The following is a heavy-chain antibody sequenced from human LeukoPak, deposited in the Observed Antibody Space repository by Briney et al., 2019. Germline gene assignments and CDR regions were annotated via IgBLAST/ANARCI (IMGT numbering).Heavy chain of an antibody. Sequence: GGSLRPYCGGPGFTFNSHGMNWVRQAPGKGVGTVSGITPSGGITYYTDSVKGRFTISRDNSKNMLFLQTHSLRAEASAVYYCAKEPYVYSSYPDYWGQGTLVTVSS. V-gene: IGHV3-23*01. D-gene: IGHD1-26*01. CDR3: AKEPYVYSSYPDY. CDR1: GFTFNSHG. J-gene: IGHJ4*02. CDR2: ITPSGGIT.